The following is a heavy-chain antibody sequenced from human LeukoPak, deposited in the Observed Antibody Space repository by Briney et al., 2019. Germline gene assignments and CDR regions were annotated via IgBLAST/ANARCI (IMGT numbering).Heavy chain of an antibody. CDR1: GITLSNYA. CDR2: ISGSGGGT. V-gene: IGHV3-23*01. J-gene: IGHJ4*02. CDR3: AKRGVVIRVILIGFHKEAYFFDS. D-gene: IGHD3-9*01. Sequence: GGSLRLSCAVSGITLSNYAMRWVRQPPGKGLEWVAGISGSGGGTNYADSVKDRLTISRDNAEHTLSLQMNSLRAEDTAVYFCAKRGVVIRVILIGFHKEAYFFDSWGQGALVTVSS.